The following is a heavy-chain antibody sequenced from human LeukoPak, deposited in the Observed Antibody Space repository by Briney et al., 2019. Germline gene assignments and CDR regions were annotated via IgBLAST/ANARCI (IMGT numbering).Heavy chain of an antibody. J-gene: IGHJ6*03. D-gene: IGHD5-12*01. Sequence: GGSLRLSCAASGFTFSSYGMHWVRQAPGKGLEWVAFIRYDGSNKYYADSVKGRFTISRDNSKNTLYLQMNSLRAEDTAVYYCARGGSGSYYYYFYYMDVWGKGTTVTVSS. V-gene: IGHV3-30*02. CDR2: IRYDGSNK. CDR3: ARGGSGSYYYYFYYMDV. CDR1: GFTFSSYG.